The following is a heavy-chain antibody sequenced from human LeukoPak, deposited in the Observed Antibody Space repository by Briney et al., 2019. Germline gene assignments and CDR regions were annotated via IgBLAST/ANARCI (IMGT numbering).Heavy chain of an antibody. CDR1: GFTFSSYS. V-gene: IGHV3-21*01. J-gene: IGHJ4*02. CDR3: ARYGSGSYYFDY. D-gene: IGHD3-10*01. Sequence: PGGSLRLSCAASGFTFSSYSMNWVRQAPGKGLEWVSSISSSSSYIYYADSVKGRFTISRDNAKSSLYLQMNSLRAEDTAVYYCARYGSGSYYFDYWGQGTLVTVSS. CDR2: ISSSSSYI.